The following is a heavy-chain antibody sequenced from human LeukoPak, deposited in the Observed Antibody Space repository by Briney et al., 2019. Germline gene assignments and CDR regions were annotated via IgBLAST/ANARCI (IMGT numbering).Heavy chain of an antibody. CDR2: IGSSRSPI. V-gene: IGHV3-48*03. J-gene: IGHJ2*01. CDR3: ARDSHMNGYFDL. D-gene: IGHD2-21*01. Sequence: PGGSLRLSCAASGFTFSSYEMNWVRQAPGKGLEWVSHIGSSRSPIYYADSVEGRFTISRDNAEDSLYLQMNSLRVEDTAMYYCARDSHMNGYFDLWGRGTLVTVSS. CDR1: GFTFSSYE.